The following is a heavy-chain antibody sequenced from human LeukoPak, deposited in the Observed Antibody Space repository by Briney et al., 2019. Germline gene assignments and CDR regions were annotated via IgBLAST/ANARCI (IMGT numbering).Heavy chain of an antibody. CDR1: GFTFSSYS. D-gene: IGHD6-13*01. J-gene: IGHJ1*01. Sequence: PGGSLRLSCAASGFTFSSYSMNWVRQAPGKGLELVSSISSSSSYMYYADSVKGRFTISRDNAKNSLYLQMNSLRAEDTAVYYCARDSSGWYSAEYFQHWGQGTLVTVSS. V-gene: IGHV3-21*01. CDR3: ARDSSGWYSAEYFQH. CDR2: ISSSSSYM.